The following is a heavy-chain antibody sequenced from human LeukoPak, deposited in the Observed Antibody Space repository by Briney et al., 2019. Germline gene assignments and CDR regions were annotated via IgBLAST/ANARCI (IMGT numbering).Heavy chain of an antibody. Sequence: SVKVSCKASGYTFTGYYMHWVRQAPGQGLEWMGGIIPIFGTANYAQKFQGRVTITADKSTSTAYMELSSLRSEDTAVYYCARDGVVALAEGADAFDIWGQGTMVTVSS. J-gene: IGHJ3*02. CDR3: ARDGVVALAEGADAFDI. D-gene: IGHD3-22*01. V-gene: IGHV1-69*06. CDR2: IIPIFGTA. CDR1: GYTFTGYY.